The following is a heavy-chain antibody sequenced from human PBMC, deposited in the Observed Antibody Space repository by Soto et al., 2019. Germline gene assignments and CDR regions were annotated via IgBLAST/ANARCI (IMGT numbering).Heavy chain of an antibody. CDR3: ARDVLFRVLMVYSYGMDV. Sequence: PGGSLRLSCAASGFTFSNAWMSWVRQAPGKGLEWVGRIKSKTDGGTTDYAAPVKGRFTISRDDSKNTLYLQMNSLRAEDTAVYYCARDVLFRVLMVYSYGMDVWGQGTTVTVSS. J-gene: IGHJ6*02. V-gene: IGHV3-15*01. D-gene: IGHD2-8*01. CDR2: IKSKTDGGTT. CDR1: GFTFSNAW.